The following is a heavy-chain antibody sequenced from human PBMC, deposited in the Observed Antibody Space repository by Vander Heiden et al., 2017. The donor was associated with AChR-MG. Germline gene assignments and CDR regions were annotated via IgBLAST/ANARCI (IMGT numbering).Heavy chain of an antibody. CDR1: GLAFSTYS. Sequence: EVQLVESGGGLVQTGGSLRLHCAASGLAFSTYSMSRVRQAPGKGLEWVANINPDGSEKYYVDSVKGRFTSSRDNAKSSLYLQMNSLRDEDTAVYDCAWGSTCGSWGQGTLVTVSS. CDR3: AWGSTCGS. J-gene: IGHJ5*02. D-gene: IGHD6-25*01. V-gene: IGHV3-7*04. CDR2: INPDGSEK.